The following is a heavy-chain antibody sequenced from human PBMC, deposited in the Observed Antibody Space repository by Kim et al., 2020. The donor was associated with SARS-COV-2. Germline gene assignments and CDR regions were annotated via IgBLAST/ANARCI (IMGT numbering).Heavy chain of an antibody. CDR2: ISGSGGST. J-gene: IGHJ4*02. CDR1: GFTFSSYA. V-gene: IGHV3-23*01. CDR3: ANFGVVIRYGLDY. Sequence: GGSLRLSCAASGFTFSSYAMSWVRQAPGKGLEWVSAISGSGGSTYYADSVKGRFTISRDNSKNTLYLQMNSLRAEDTAVYYCANFGVVIRYGLDYWGQGTLVTVSS. D-gene: IGHD3-3*01.